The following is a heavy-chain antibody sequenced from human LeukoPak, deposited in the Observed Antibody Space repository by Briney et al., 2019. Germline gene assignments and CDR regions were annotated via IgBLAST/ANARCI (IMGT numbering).Heavy chain of an antibody. CDR1: GGTFSSYA. CDR3: ARANMGSSVVVFDY. Sequence: APVKLSCKASGGTFSSYAISWVRQAPGQGLEWMGGIIPIFGTANYAQKFQGRVTITADKSTSTAYMELSSLRSEDTAVYYCARANMGSSVVVFDYWGQGTLVTVSS. J-gene: IGHJ4*02. D-gene: IGHD6-6*01. CDR2: IIPIFGTA. V-gene: IGHV1-69*06.